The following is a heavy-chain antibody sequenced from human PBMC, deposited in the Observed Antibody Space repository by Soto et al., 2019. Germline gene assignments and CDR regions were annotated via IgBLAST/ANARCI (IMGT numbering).Heavy chain of an antibody. J-gene: IGHJ4*02. D-gene: IGHD3-10*01. Sequence: GGSLRLSCAASGFTFSSYGMHWVRQAPGKGLEWVAVISYDGSNKYYADSVKGRFTISRDNSKNTLYLQMNSLRAEDTAVYYCAKDLGGNYYGPQTGFELDYWGQGTLVTVSS. V-gene: IGHV3-30*18. CDR3: AKDLGGNYYGPQTGFELDY. CDR1: GFTFSSYG. CDR2: ISYDGSNK.